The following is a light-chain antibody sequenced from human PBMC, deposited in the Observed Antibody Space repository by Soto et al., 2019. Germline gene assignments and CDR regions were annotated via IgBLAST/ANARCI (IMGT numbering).Light chain of an antibody. CDR1: SGHSSFA. Sequence: QPVLTQSPSASASLGASVKLTCTLSSGHSSFAIAWHQLQPERGPRYLMKVNSDGSHTKGDGIPDRFSGSSSGAERYLTISSLQSEDEADYYCQTWATGIRVFGGGTKVTVL. CDR3: QTWATGIRV. V-gene: IGLV4-69*01. J-gene: IGLJ3*02. CDR2: VNSDGSH.